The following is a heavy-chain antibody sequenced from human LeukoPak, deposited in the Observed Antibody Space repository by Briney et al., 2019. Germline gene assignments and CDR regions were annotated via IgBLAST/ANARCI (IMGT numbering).Heavy chain of an antibody. J-gene: IGHJ4*02. D-gene: IGHD6-6*01. CDR2: ITGSGAGT. CDR3: AKDTLAARPGFDY. V-gene: IGHV3-23*01. CDR1: GFTFNNYA. Sequence: GGSLRLSCAASGFTFNNYAMTWVRQAPGKGLEWVSTITGSGAGTYYADSVKGRFTISRSNSKNTVYLQMNSLRAEDTAVYYCAKDTLAARPGFDYWGQGTLVTVSS.